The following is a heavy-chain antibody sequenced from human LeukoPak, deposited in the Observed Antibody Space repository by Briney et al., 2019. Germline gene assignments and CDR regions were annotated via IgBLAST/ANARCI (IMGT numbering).Heavy chain of an antibody. CDR2: IYTSGST. CDR3: ARAQRNYGDYYFDY. J-gene: IGHJ4*02. Sequence: SETLSLTCTVSGGSISSGSYYWSWIRQPAGKGLEWIGRIYTSGSTNYNPSLKSRVTISVDTSKNQFSLKLSSVTAADTAVYYCARAQRNYGDYYFDYWGQGTLVTVSS. V-gene: IGHV4-61*02. CDR1: GGSISSGSYY. D-gene: IGHD4-17*01.